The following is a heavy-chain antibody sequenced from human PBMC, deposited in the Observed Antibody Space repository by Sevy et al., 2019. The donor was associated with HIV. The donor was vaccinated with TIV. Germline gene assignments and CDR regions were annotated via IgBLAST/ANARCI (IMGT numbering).Heavy chain of an antibody. Sequence: GGSLRLSCAASGFTFSSYAMHWVRQAPGKGLEWVAVISYDGSNKYYAHSVKGRFTISRDNSKNSLYLQMNSLRAEDTAVYYCARDYCSGGSCYSGYFQHWGQGTLVTVSS. CDR2: ISYDGSNK. J-gene: IGHJ1*01. D-gene: IGHD2-15*01. CDR1: GFTFSSYA. CDR3: ARDYCSGGSCYSGYFQH. V-gene: IGHV3-30-3*01.